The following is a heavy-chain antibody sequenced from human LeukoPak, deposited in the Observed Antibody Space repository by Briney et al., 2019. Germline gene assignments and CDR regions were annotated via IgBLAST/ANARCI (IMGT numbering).Heavy chain of an antibody. CDR2: INPGAGGT. CDR1: GYTFTTYN. Sequence: ASVKVSCKATGYTFTTYNMHWVRQAPGQGLVWMGLINPGAGGTSYAQKLQGRVTVTSDTSTSTVYMELSSLRSEDTAVYYCARELNDYGDYYYGMDVWGLGTTVIVS. CDR3: ARELNDYGDYYYGMDV. V-gene: IGHV1-46*01. J-gene: IGHJ6*02. D-gene: IGHD4-17*01.